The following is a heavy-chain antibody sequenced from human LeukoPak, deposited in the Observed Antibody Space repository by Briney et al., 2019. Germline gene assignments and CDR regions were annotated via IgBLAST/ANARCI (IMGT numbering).Heavy chain of an antibody. CDR3: ARRNDFDI. V-gene: IGHV4-59*08. Sequence: SETLSLTCTVSGGSISGDHWNWIRQPPGKGLEWIGNIYYSGDTNYNPSLKSRVTISIDTSKNQFSLKLSSVTAADTAVYYCARRNDFDIWGQGTMVTVSS. CDR1: GGSISGDH. J-gene: IGHJ3*02. CDR2: IYYSGDT.